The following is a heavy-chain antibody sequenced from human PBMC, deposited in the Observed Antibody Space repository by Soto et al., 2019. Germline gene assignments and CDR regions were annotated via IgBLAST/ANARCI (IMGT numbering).Heavy chain of an antibody. J-gene: IGHJ5*02. CDR2: IYYSGRT. CDR1: GGSVSSGSYY. D-gene: IGHD4-17*01. Sequence: QVQLQESGPGLVKPSETLSLTCTVSGGSVSSGSYYWSWIRQPPGKGLEWIGYIYYSGRTNYNPSLKSRVTISVDTSKNQFSLKLSSVTAADTAVYYCARVHYGDYWFDPWGQGTLVTVSS. CDR3: ARVHYGDYWFDP. V-gene: IGHV4-61*01.